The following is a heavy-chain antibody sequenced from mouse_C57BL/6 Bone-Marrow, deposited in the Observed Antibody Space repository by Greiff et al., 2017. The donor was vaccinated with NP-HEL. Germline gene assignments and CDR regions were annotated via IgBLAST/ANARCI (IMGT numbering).Heavy chain of an antibody. CDR1: GFNFKDDY. CDR2: IDPENGDT. Sequence: EVQLQQSGAELVRPGASVKLSCTASGFNFKDDYMNWVKQRPEQGLEWIGCIDPENGDTEYASKFQGKATITADTSSNTAYLQLRSLTSEDSAVYYCTTITTIVDWYFDVWGTGTTVTVSS. V-gene: IGHV14-4*01. J-gene: IGHJ1*03. CDR3: TTITTIVDWYFDV. D-gene: IGHD1-1*01.